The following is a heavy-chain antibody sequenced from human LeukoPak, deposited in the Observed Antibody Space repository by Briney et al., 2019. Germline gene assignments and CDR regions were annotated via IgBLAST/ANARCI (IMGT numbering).Heavy chain of an antibody. Sequence: GGSLRLSCAASGITFSRYSMNWVRQAPGKGLEWVSSISTSSSYIYYADSVKGRFTISRHNPKNLLYLQINSMRVGDTAVYYCAKDATNNYYYMDVWGKGTTVTVSS. V-gene: IGHV3-21*01. D-gene: IGHD5-24*01. CDR3: AKDATNNYYYMDV. J-gene: IGHJ6*03. CDR1: GITFSRYS. CDR2: ISTSSSYI.